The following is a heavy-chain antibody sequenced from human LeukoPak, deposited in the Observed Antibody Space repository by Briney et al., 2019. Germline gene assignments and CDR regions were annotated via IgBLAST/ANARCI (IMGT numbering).Heavy chain of an antibody. CDR2: INTDETIT. CDR1: GFTFSNHW. D-gene: IGHD1-1*01. CDR3: ARDLTWNQVDY. Sequence: GGSLRLSCAASGFTFSNHWMHWVRQAPGKGPMWISRINTDETITTYADSVKGRFTISRDNAKNTLYLQINNLRAEDTAVYYCARDLTWNQVDYWGQGALVTVSS. J-gene: IGHJ4*02. V-gene: IGHV3-74*01.